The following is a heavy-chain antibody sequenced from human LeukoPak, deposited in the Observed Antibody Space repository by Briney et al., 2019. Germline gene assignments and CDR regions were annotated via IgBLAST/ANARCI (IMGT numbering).Heavy chain of an antibody. Sequence: PGGSLRLSCAASGFTFNSHGMSWVRQAPGKGLEWVSGISGSGGSTYYADSVRGRFTISRDNSKNTLYLQMNSLSPDDTAIYYCAKDVLKDSSIRLTDYWGQGTLVTVSS. CDR3: AKDVLKDSSIRLTDY. J-gene: IGHJ4*02. CDR2: ISGSGGST. V-gene: IGHV3-23*01. D-gene: IGHD2-15*01. CDR1: GFTFNSHG.